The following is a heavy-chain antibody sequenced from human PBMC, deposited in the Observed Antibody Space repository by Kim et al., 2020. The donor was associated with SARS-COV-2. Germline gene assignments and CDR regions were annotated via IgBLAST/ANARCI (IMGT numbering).Heavy chain of an antibody. CDR3: VKEVPTYYSSGHFDY. CDR2: IYSGGST. V-gene: IGHV3-66*01. Sequence: GGSLRLSCSASGFTVIDNYMSWVRQAPGKGLEWVSDIYSGGSTHYADSVKGRFTISRDNSKNTLYLQLDSLRVEDTGVYYCVKEVPTYYSSGHFDYWGQGTLVTVSS. J-gene: IGHJ4*02. CDR1: GFTVIDNY. D-gene: IGHD3-22*01.